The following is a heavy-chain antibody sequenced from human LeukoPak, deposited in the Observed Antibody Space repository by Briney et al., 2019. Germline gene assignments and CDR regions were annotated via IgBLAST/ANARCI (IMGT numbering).Heavy chain of an antibody. Sequence: GGSLRLSCTALGFTFGDYAMNWVRQAPGKGLEWVGFIRSEGHGGTPEYATSVKGRFTISRDDSKSIAYLQMNSLKTEDTAMYYCTRDSYSVDSGYFEFDYWGPGTLVTVSS. J-gene: IGHJ4*02. CDR2: IRSEGHGGTP. V-gene: IGHV3-49*04. CDR3: TRDSYSVDSGYFEFDY. CDR1: GFTFGDYA. D-gene: IGHD3-22*01.